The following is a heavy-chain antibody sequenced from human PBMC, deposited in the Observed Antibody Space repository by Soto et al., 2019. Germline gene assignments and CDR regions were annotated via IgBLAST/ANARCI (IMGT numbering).Heavy chain of an antibody. J-gene: IGHJ4*02. CDR1: GFTFTGYA. D-gene: IGHD3-22*01. V-gene: IGHV3-30*04. Sequence: QVQLVESGGGVVQPGRSLRLSCEASGFTFTGYAMHWVRQAPGKGLEWVAITSFDERYKFYAASVKGRFTISRDNFKNTLYLQMDSLSPEDTARYFCARDPRGDYDTAAYFDSWGQGALVIVSS. CDR2: TSFDERYK. CDR3: ARDPRGDYDTAAYFDS.